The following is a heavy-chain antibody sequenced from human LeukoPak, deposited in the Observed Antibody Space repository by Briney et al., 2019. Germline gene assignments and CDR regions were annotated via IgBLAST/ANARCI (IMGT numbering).Heavy chain of an antibody. CDR1: GYTFTNYP. J-gene: IGHJ4*02. Sequence: ASVKVSCKASGYTFTNYPINWVRQATGQGLEWMGWMNPNSGDTVYAQKFRGRFTVTRNTSVNTAYMELSSLRSEGTAVYYCATWGDWGQGTLVTVSS. V-gene: IGHV1-8*03. D-gene: IGHD3-16*01. CDR3: ATWGD. CDR2: MNPNSGDT.